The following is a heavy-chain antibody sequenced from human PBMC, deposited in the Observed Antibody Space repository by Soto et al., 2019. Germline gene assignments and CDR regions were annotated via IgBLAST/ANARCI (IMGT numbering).Heavy chain of an antibody. CDR3: ARGRGTISGYYPFFDY. V-gene: IGHV4-31*03. D-gene: IGHD3-22*01. Sequence: QVQLQESGPGLVKPSQTLSLTCTVSGGSISSGGYYWSWIRQHPGKCLEWIGYIYYSGSTYYNPSLKSRVTIAVDTSKNQFSLKLSSVTAADTAVYYWARGRGTISGYYPFFDYWGQGTLVTVSS. CDR1: GGSISSGGYY. J-gene: IGHJ4*02. CDR2: IYYSGST.